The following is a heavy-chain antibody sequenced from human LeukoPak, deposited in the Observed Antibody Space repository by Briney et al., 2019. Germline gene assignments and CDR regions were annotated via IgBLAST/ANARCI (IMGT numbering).Heavy chain of an antibody. Sequence: PSETLSLTCTVSGGSISSSSYYWSWIRQPPGKGLEWIGYIYYSGSTNYNPSLKSRVTISVDTSKNQFSLKLSSVTAADTAVYYCARARNAFDIWGQGTMVTVSS. CDR1: GGSISSSSYY. J-gene: IGHJ3*02. CDR2: IYYSGST. CDR3: ARARNAFDI. V-gene: IGHV4-61*01.